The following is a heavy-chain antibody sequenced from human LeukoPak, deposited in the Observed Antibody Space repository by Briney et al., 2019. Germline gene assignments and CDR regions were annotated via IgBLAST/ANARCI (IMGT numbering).Heavy chain of an antibody. Sequence: ASVKVSCKASGYTITSYGISWVRQAPGQGLEWMGWISAYNGNTNYAQKLQGRVTMTTDTSTSTAYMDLRSLRSDDTAVYYCARGPQGDYSNYWGENWFDPWGQGTLVTVSS. CDR1: GYTITSYG. CDR2: ISAYNGNT. D-gene: IGHD4-11*01. CDR3: ARGPQGDYSNYWGENWFDP. V-gene: IGHV1-18*01. J-gene: IGHJ5*02.